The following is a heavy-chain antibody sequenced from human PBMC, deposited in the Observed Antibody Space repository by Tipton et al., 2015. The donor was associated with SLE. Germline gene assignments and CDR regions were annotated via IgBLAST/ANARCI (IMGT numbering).Heavy chain of an antibody. Sequence: SLRLSCAASGFSFSSYTMIWVRQAPGKGLEWVSSISRGGSYIYYPDSVKGRFFISRDDAKKSVHLQMNSLRAEDTALYYCARDHNWGIDYWGQGILVTVSS. J-gene: IGHJ4*02. V-gene: IGHV3-21*04. D-gene: IGHD1-1*01. CDR1: GFSFSSYT. CDR2: ISRGGSYI. CDR3: ARDHNWGIDY.